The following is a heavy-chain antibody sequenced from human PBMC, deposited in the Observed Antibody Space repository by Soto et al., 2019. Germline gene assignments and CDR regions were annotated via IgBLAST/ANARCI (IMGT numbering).Heavy chain of an antibody. V-gene: IGHV4-39*01. D-gene: IGHD3-3*01. Sequence: PSETLSLTCTVSGGSISSSSYYWGWIRQPPGKGLEWIGSIYYSGSTYYNPSLKSRVTISVDTSKNQFSLKLSSVTAADTAVYYCARAHRYYDFWSGYSPTLGMDVWGQGTTVT. CDR2: IYYSGST. J-gene: IGHJ6*02. CDR1: GGSISSSSYY. CDR3: ARAHRYYDFWSGYSPTLGMDV.